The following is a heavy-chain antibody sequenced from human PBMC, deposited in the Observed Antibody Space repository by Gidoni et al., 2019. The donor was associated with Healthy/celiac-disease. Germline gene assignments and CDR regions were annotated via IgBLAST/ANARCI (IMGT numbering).Heavy chain of an antibody. CDR3: ARHRGSGRTHLTPNWFDP. J-gene: IGHJ5*02. CDR1: GGPISSYY. D-gene: IGHD3-10*01. CDR2: IYYSGST. Sequence: QVQLQESGPGLVKPSETLSPTCTVSGGPISSYYWSWIRRPPGKGLEWIGYIYYSGSTNYNPSLKSRVTISVDTSKNQFSLKLSSVPAADTAVYYCARHRGSGRTHLTPNWFDPWGQGTLVTVSS. V-gene: IGHV4-59*08.